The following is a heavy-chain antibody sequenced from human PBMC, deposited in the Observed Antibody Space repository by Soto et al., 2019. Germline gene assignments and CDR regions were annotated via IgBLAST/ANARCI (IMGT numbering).Heavy chain of an antibody. V-gene: IGHV3-53*01. D-gene: IGHD2-15*01. Sequence: GGSLRLSCAASGFTVSSNYMSWVRQAPGKGLEWVSVIYSGGSTYYADSVKGRFTISRDNSKNTLSLQMNSLRAEDTAVYYCARAPILDYAFDIWGQGTMVTVSS. CDR1: GFTVSSNY. CDR2: IYSGGST. CDR3: ARAPILDYAFDI. J-gene: IGHJ3*02.